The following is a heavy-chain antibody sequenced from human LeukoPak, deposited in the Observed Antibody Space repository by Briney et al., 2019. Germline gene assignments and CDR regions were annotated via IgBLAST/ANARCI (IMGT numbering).Heavy chain of an antibody. CDR2: IRYDGSNK. V-gene: IGHV3-30*02. J-gene: IGHJ4*02. D-gene: IGHD3-10*01. CDR1: GFTFTSYG. Sequence: GGSLRLSCAASGFTFTSYGMHWVRQAPGKGLEWVAFIRYDGSNKYYADSVKGRFTISRDNSKNTLYLQMNSLRAEDTAVYYCAKLMVRGAYWGQGTLVTVSS. CDR3: AKLMVRGAY.